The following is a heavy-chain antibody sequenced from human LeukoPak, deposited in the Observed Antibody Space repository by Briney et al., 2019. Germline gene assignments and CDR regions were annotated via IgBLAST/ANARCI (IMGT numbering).Heavy chain of an antibody. CDR2: IYYSRST. CDR3: ARHRGCDSSGYQYYFDD. CDR1: GGSISSSSYY. D-gene: IGHD3-22*01. Sequence: TSETLSLTCTVSGGSISSSSYYWGCLRPRPGKGLVWIGSIYYSRSTYSYPSLKSRVTISVDTSKHQFSLMLRSVTAAATALYHCARHRGCDSSGYQYYFDDWSQGTLLTLS. J-gene: IGHJ4*02. V-gene: IGHV4-39*01.